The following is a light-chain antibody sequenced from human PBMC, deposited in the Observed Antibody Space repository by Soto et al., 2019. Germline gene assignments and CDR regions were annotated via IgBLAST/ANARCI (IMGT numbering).Light chain of an antibody. Sequence: EIVLTQSPGTLSLSPGERASLSCRASQTVRNSYLAWYEEKPGQAPRLLIYGASSRATGIPDRFSGSGSGTDFTLTISRLEPEDLAVYYCQQYGNSPRTFGQGTNVEIK. J-gene: IGKJ1*01. CDR1: QTVRNSY. CDR3: QQYGNSPRT. CDR2: GAS. V-gene: IGKV3-20*01.